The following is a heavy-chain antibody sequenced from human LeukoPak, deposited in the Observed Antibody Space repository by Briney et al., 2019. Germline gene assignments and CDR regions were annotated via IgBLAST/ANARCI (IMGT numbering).Heavy chain of an antibody. CDR1: GFTFDDYA. V-gene: IGHV3-9*01. CDR3: AKDLEAVGATPNGMDV. D-gene: IGHD1-26*01. Sequence: SLRLSCAASGFTFDDYAMHWVRQAPGKGLEWVSGISWNSGSIGYADSVKGRFTISRDNAKNSLYLQMNSLRAEDTALYYCAKDLEAVGATPNGMDVWGQGTTVTVSS. J-gene: IGHJ6*02. CDR2: ISWNSGSI.